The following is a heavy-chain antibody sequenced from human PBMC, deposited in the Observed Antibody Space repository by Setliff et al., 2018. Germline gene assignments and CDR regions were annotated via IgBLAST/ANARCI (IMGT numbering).Heavy chain of an antibody. J-gene: IGHJ4*02. D-gene: IGHD3-16*01. V-gene: IGHV4-39*07. CDR3: ARDGGEY. CDR1: GGSISRSSYY. CDR2: IYHSGST. Sequence: SETLSLTCTVSGGSISRSSYYWGWIRQPPGKGLKWIGEIYHSGSTNYNPSLKSRVTISVDKSKNQFSLKLSSVTAADTAVYYCARDGGEYWGQGTLVTVSS.